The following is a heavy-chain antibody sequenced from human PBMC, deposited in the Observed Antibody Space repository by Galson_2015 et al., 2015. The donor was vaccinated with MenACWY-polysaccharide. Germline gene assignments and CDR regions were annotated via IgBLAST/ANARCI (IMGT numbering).Heavy chain of an antibody. Sequence: SLRLSCAASGFIFSNFAMHWVRQAPGKGLEWVAVIWHDGSNKYYADSMKGRFTISRDNSKNTVYLQMNSLRAEDTAVYYCPRDAGSGPWNFEHWGQGSLVTISS. CDR1: GFIFSNFA. V-gene: IGHV3-33*01. CDR2: IWHDGSNK. J-gene: IGHJ1*01. D-gene: IGHD3-10*01. CDR3: PRDAGSGPWNFEH.